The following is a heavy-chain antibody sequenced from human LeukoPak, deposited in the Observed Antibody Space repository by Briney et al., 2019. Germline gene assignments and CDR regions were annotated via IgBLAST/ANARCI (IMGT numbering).Heavy chain of an antibody. CDR2: ISSSSSTI. V-gene: IGHV3-48*02. J-gene: IGHJ4*02. Sequence: GGSLRLSCAASGFTFSRYSMNWVRQAPGKGLEWVSYISSSSSTIYYADSVKGRFTISRDNAKNSLYLQMNSLRDEDTAVYYCARDWGAVAEYYFDYWGQGTLVTVSS. D-gene: IGHD6-19*01. CDR3: ARDWGAVAEYYFDY. CDR1: GFTFSRYS.